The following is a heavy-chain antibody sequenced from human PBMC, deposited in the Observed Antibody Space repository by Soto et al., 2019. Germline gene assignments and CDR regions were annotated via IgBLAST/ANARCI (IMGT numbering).Heavy chain of an antibody. D-gene: IGHD3-3*01. Sequence: ASVKVSCKASGYTFTSYAMHWVRQAPGQRLEWMGWINAGNGNTKYSQKFQGRVTITRDTSASTAYMELSSLRSEDTAVYYCARDPYDFWSGYSLSPVDVWGQGTTVTVSS. CDR3: ARDPYDFWSGYSLSPVDV. CDR2: INAGNGNT. J-gene: IGHJ6*02. V-gene: IGHV1-3*01. CDR1: GYTFTSYA.